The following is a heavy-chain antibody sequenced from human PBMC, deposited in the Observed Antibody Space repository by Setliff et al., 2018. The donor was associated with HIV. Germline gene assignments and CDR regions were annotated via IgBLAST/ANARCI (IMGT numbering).Heavy chain of an antibody. D-gene: IGHD3-16*02. CDR3: AKNSYGYKTAFEY. J-gene: IGHJ4*02. CDR2: IKQDGSEK. CDR1: GFTFSDNW. V-gene: IGHV3-7*01. Sequence: GGSLRLSCAASGFTFSDNWMSWVRQAPGKGLEWVATIKQDGSEKYYVDSVKGRFTISRDNGKNSLSLQMNSLRAEDTAVYCCAKNSYGYKTAFEYWGQGALVTVSS.